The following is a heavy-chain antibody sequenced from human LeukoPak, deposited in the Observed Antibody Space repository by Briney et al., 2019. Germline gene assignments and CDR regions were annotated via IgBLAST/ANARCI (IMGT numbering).Heavy chain of an antibody. V-gene: IGHV4-31*03. J-gene: IGHJ5*02. CDR1: GGSSSSGSHY. D-gene: IGHD3-10*01. Sequence: SETLSLTCTVSGGSSSSGSHYWRWIRQHPGRGLEWIAYIYYSGSTYYNPSLRSRVNISVDTSKNQFSLKLNSVTAADTAVYYCARAPYGSGSYYNDANWFDPWGQGTLVTVSS. CDR2: IYYSGST. CDR3: ARAPYGSGSYYNDANWFDP.